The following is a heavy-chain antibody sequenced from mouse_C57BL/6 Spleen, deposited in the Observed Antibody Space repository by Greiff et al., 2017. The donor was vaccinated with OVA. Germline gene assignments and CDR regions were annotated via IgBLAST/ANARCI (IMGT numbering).Heavy chain of an antibody. V-gene: IGHV5-4*01. CDR2: ISDGGSYT. CDR3: ARGYSNSDWYFDV. J-gene: IGHJ1*03. CDR1: GFTFSSYA. D-gene: IGHD2-5*01. Sequence: EVHLVESGGGLVKPGGSLKLSCAASGFTFSSYAMSWVRQTPEKRLEWVATISDGGSYTYYPDNVKGRFTISRDNAKNNLYLQMSHLKSEDTAMYYCARGYSNSDWYFDVWGTGTTVTVSS.